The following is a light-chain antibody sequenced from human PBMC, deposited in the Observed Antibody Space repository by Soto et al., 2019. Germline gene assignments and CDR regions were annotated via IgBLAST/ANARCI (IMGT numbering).Light chain of an antibody. CDR3: QQYDNWPSVT. Sequence: EIVLTQSPGTLSMSPGERVALSCRASQSVSKSFVAWYQQKPGQAPRLLIYGALSRATGIPDRFSGSGSGTEFTLTISSLQSEDFAVYYCQQYDNWPSVTFGGGTKVDIK. CDR2: GAL. CDR1: QSVSKSF. V-gene: IGKV3-20*01. J-gene: IGKJ4*01.